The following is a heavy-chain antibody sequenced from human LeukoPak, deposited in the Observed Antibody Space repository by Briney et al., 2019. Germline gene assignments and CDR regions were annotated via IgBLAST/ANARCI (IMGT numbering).Heavy chain of an antibody. V-gene: IGHV3-74*01. J-gene: IGHJ4*02. CDR2: IDSDGGST. CDR3: AKGGVRGVIGPHYFDY. CDR1: GFTFSNYW. D-gene: IGHD3-10*01. Sequence: GGSLRLSCAASGFTFSNYWMHWVRQAPGKGLVWVSSIDSDGGSTDYADSVKGRFTISRDNSKNTLYLQMNSLRAEDTAVYYCAKGGVRGVIGPHYFDYWGQGTLVTASS.